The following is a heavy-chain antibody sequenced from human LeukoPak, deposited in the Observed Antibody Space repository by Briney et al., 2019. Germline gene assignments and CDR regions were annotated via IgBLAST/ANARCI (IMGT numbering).Heavy chain of an antibody. CDR3: ARCTTGRTFGSLREIKRSREIDY. CDR2: ISGSGGST. V-gene: IGHV3-23*01. CDR1: GFTFSSDA. J-gene: IGHJ4*02. D-gene: IGHD1-1*01. Sequence: GGSLRLSCAASGFTFSSDAMSWVRQAPGKGLEWVSAISGSGGSTYYADSVKGRFTISRDNAKNSLYLQMNSLRVEDTAVYYCARCTTGRTFGSLREIKRSREIDYWGQGTLVTVSS.